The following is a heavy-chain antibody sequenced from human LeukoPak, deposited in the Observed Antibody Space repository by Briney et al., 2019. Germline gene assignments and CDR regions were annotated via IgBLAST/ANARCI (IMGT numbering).Heavy chain of an antibody. CDR3: ASGYCSSTSCYFGFDY. D-gene: IGHD2-2*01. V-gene: IGHV4-34*01. CDR1: GGSFSGYY. J-gene: IGHJ4*02. Sequence: MTSETLSLTCAVYGGSFSGYYWSWIRQPPGKGLEWIGEINHSGSTNYNPSLKSRVTISVDTSKNQFSLKLSSVTAADTAVYYCASGYCSSTSCYFGFDYWGQGTLVTVSS. CDR2: INHSGST.